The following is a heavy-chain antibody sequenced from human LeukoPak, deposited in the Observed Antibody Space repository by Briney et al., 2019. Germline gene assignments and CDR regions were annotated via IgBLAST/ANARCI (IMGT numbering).Heavy chain of an antibody. J-gene: IGHJ4*02. D-gene: IGHD5-18*01. CDR2: IHYSGST. CDR1: GGSISTHY. V-gene: IGHV4-59*08. CDR3: ARHAQDTAMVTPLYYFDF. Sequence: SETLSLTCTVSGGSISTHYWSWIRQPPGKGLERIGYIHYSGSTKYNPSLKSRVTISVDTSKTQFSLKLTSVTAADTAMYYCARHAQDTAMVTPLYYFDFWGQGTLVTVSS.